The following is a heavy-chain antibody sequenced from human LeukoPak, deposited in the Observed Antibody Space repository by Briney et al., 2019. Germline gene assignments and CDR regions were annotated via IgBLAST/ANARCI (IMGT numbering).Heavy chain of an antibody. CDR1: TYTFTGYF. J-gene: IGHJ4*02. CDR3: ARGRPGDYFDY. Sequence: ASVKASCMASTYTFTGYFMHWVRQAPGQGLEWMGWITPNSGGTSYLQNFQGRVTMTRHTSISTAYTVQSRLRSDDTAVYYCARGRPGDYFDYWGQGTLVTVSS. CDR2: ITPNSGGT. V-gene: IGHV1-2*02. D-gene: IGHD6-25*01.